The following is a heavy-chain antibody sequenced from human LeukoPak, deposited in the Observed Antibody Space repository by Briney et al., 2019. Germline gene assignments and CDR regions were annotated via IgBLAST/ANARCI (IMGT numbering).Heavy chain of an antibody. Sequence: ASVKVSCKASGGTFSSYAISWVRQAPGQGLEWMGGIIPIFGTANYAQKFEGRVTITAEESTSTAYMELSSLRSEDMAVYYCARQRITIFGVVIGYFDYWGQGTLVTVSS. CDR3: ARQRITIFGVVIGYFDY. D-gene: IGHD3-3*01. CDR1: GGTFSSYA. CDR2: IIPIFGTA. V-gene: IGHV1-69*13. J-gene: IGHJ4*02.